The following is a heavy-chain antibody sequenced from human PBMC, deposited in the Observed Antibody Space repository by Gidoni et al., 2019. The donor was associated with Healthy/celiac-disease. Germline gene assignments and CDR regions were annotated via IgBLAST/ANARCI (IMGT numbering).Heavy chain of an antibody. D-gene: IGHD6-19*01. CDR2: ISYDGSNK. V-gene: IGHV3-30*18. CDR3: AKDRDSGWEYNWFDP. J-gene: IGHJ5*02. Sequence: QVQLVESGGGVVQPGRSLRLSCAASGFTFSSYGMHWVRQAPGKGLEWVAVISYDGSNKYYADSVKGRFTISRDNSKNTLYLQMNSLRAEDTAVYYCAKDRDSGWEYNWFDPWGQGTLVTVSS. CDR1: GFTFSSYG.